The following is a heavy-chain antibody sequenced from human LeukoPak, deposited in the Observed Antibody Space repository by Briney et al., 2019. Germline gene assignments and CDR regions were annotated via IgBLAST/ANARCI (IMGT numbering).Heavy chain of an antibody. V-gene: IGHV3-21*01. J-gene: IGHJ1*01. CDR2: FRSSGRDI. CDR3: ARGPGIAVAPLQH. CDR1: GFTLSSYS. Sequence: GGSLRLSCEVSGFTLSSYSMTWVRQAPGKGLEWVSSFRSSGRDIIYGDSVRGRFTIARDDAKNSLYLQMNSLRAEDTAVYYCARGPGIAVAPLQHWGQGTLVTVSS. D-gene: IGHD6-19*01.